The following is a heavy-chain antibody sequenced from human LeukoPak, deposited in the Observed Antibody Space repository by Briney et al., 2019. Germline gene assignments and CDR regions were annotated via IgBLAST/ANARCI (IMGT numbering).Heavy chain of an antibody. V-gene: IGHV3-74*01. CDR3: TKDGVGTTKMYYFDY. CDR1: GFTFSSYW. CDR2: INSDGSST. J-gene: IGHJ4*02. Sequence: PGGSLRLSCAASGFTFSSYWMHWVHQAPGKGLVWVSRINSDGSSTSYADSVKGRLTISRDNAKNTLYLQMNSLRAEDTALYYCTKDGVGTTKMYYFDYWGQGTLVTVSS. D-gene: IGHD1-26*01.